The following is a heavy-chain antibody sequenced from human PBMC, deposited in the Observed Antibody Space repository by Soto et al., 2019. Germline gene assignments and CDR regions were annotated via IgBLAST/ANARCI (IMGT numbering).Heavy chain of an antibody. CDR2: ISTQNGNT. Sequence: QAQLVQSGGELKKSGASVKVSCKASGYTFTDYGVSWVRQAPGQGLEWMGWISTQNGNTNFAQRFQGRVTLTTDTSMSTASMELRSLTFDDTAVYYCARLPPGDSSHYYMDVWGKGTTVTVSS. D-gene: IGHD5-18*01. CDR3: ARLPPGDSSHYYMDV. CDR1: GYTFTDYG. J-gene: IGHJ6*03. V-gene: IGHV1-18*04.